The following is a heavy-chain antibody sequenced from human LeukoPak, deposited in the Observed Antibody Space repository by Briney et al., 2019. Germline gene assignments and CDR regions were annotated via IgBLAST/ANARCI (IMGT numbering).Heavy chain of an antibody. Sequence: SETLSLTCAVYGGSFSGYYWSWIRQPPGKGLEWIGEINHSGSTNYNPSLKSRVTISVDTSKNQFSLKLSSVTAADTAVYYCARRRRDDSSGYFRYWGQGTLVTVFS. D-gene: IGHD3-22*01. CDR1: GGSFSGYY. CDR2: INHSGST. CDR3: ARRRRDDSSGYFRY. J-gene: IGHJ4*02. V-gene: IGHV4-34*01.